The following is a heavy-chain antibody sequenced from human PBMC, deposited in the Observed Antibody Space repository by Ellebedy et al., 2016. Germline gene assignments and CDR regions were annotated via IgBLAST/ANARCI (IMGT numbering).Heavy chain of an antibody. CDR2: IWSDESKK. V-gene: IGHV3-33*01. CDR1: GFTFPNYG. CDR3: ARVRGGCSGDTCYVDY. D-gene: IGHD2-15*01. J-gene: IGHJ4*02. Sequence: GESLKISCAASGFTFPNYGMHWVRQAPGKGLEWVAIIWSDESKKYYGDSVRGRFTISRDISINTLYLHMNSLRAEDTAVYYCARVRGGCSGDTCYVDYWGQGTLVTVSS.